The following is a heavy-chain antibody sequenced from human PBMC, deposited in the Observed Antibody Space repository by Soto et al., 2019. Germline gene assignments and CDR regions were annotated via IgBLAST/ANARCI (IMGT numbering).Heavy chain of an antibody. CDR2: IYYSGST. CDR1: GGSISSSSYY. V-gene: IGHV4-39*01. CDR3: ARLGDSSGWHINWFDP. J-gene: IGHJ5*02. D-gene: IGHD6-19*01. Sequence: SETLSLTCTVSGGSISSSSYYWAWIRQPPGKGLEWIGSIYYSGSTYYNPSLKSRVTISVDTSKNQFSLKLSSVTAADTAVYYCARLGDSSGWHINWFDPWGQGTLVTVSS.